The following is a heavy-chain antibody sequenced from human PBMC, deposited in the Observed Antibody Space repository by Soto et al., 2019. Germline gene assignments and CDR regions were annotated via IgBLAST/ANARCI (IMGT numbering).Heavy chain of an antibody. V-gene: IGHV3-23*01. Sequence: GGSLRLSCIASGFTFSTYAMSWVRQARGKGLEWVSALTPSGDSPYYADSVKGRFTISRDNSMNALYLQMNSLRIEDTAVYYCAHPRGYGVFDAYDIWGQGTMVTVSS. CDR2: LTPSGDSP. CDR3: AHPRGYGVFDAYDI. CDR1: GFTFSTYA. J-gene: IGHJ3*02. D-gene: IGHD4-17*01.